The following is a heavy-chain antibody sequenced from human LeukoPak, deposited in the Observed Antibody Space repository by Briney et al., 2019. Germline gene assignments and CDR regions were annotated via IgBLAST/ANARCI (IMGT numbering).Heavy chain of an antibody. CDR2: ISAYNGNT. V-gene: IGHV1-18*01. D-gene: IGHD1-26*01. Sequence: ASVKVSCKASGGTFSSYAISWVRQAPGQGLEWMGWISAYNGNTNYAQKLQGRVTMTTDTSTSTAYMELRSLRSDDTAVYYCARDRGSGGGARGIDYWGQGTLVTVSS. J-gene: IGHJ4*02. CDR3: ARDRGSGGGARGIDY. CDR1: GGTFSSYA.